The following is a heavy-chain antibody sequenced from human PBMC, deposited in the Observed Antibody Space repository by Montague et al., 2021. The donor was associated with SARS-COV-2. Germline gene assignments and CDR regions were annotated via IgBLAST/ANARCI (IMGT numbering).Heavy chain of an antibody. Sequence: YLSLSFSASGFTFSSYAMHWVRQAPGKGLEWVAVISYDGSNKYYADSVKGRFTISRDNSKNTLYLQMNSLRAEDTAVYYCARDPPYFDSGGFLDYWGQGTLVTVSS. CDR1: GFTFSSYA. J-gene: IGHJ4*02. D-gene: IGHD3-9*01. CDR2: ISYDGSNK. V-gene: IGHV3-30-3*01. CDR3: ARDPPYFDSGGFLDY.